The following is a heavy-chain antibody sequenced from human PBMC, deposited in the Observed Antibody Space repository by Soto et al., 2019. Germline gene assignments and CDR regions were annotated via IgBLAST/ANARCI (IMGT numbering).Heavy chain of an antibody. CDR1: GGSVSSGDCF. D-gene: IGHD3-10*01. CDR3: ARSPNYYYYGFDV. Sequence: SETLSLTCTVSGGSVSSGDCFWSWLRQSPGKRLEWIAYIYYSGSTNYNPSLKSRATISVDTSKSQVSLTLTSMTAADAALYYCARSPNYYYYGFDVWGQGTAVTVSS. CDR2: IYYSGST. J-gene: IGHJ6*02. V-gene: IGHV4-61*08.